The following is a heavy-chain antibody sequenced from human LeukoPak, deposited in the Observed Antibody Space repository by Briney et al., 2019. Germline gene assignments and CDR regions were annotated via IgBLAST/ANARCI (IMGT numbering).Heavy chain of an antibody. CDR3: ARSRTASGVVIMGAFDI. V-gene: IGHV3-7*01. Sequence: GGSLRLSCAASGFTFSSHWMSWVRQAPGKGLAWVANIRKDGAEKNYVDSVKGRFTISRDNAKDSLYLEVNSLRAEDTAVYYCARSRTASGVVIMGAFDIWGQGTMVTVSS. J-gene: IGHJ3*02. CDR1: GFTFSSHW. CDR2: IRKDGAEK. D-gene: IGHD3-3*01.